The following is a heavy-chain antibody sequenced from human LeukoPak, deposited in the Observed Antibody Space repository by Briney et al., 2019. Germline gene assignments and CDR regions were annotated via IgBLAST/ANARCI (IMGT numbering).Heavy chain of an antibody. CDR2: INPNSGGT. CDR3: ARADLRTYDILTGPKEIPDY. J-gene: IGHJ4*02. V-gene: IGHV1-2*02. CDR1: GYTFTGYY. Sequence: ASVKVSCKASGYTFTGYYMHWVRQAPGQGLEWMGWINPNSGGTNYAQKFQGRVTMTRDTSNSTAYMELSRLRSDDTAVYYCARADLRTYDILTGPKEIPDYWGQGTLVTVSS. D-gene: IGHD3-9*01.